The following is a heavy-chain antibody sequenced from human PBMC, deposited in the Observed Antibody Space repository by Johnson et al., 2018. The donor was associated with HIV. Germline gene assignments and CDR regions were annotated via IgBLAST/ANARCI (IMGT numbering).Heavy chain of an antibody. CDR3: AREGFIPVLLRGGAVDI. CDR2: IKQDGSEK. V-gene: IGHV3-7*01. J-gene: IGHJ3*02. Sequence: VQLVESGGGMVQPGGSLRLSCAASGFTFSSYWMSWVRQAPGKGLEWVANIKQDGSEKYYVDSVKGRFTISRDNAKNSLYLQMNSLRAEDTAGYYCAREGFIPVLLRGGAVDIWGQGTMVAVSS. D-gene: IGHD3-10*01. CDR1: GFTFSSYW.